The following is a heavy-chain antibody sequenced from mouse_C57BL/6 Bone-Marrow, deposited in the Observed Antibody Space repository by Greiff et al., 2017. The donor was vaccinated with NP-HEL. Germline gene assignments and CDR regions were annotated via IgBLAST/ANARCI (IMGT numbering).Heavy chain of an antibody. V-gene: IGHV5-17*02. CDR2: ISSGFSTI. CDR3: ARYYYGSYAMDY. J-gene: IGHJ4*01. CDR1: GFTFSSFG. D-gene: IGHD1-1*01. Sequence: EVQGVESGGGLVQPGGSRKLSCAASGFTFSSFGMHWVRQAPEKGLEWVAYISSGFSTIYYADTVKGRFTISRDNTKNTLFLQMTSLRSEDTAMYYCARYYYGSYAMDYWGQGTSVTVSS.